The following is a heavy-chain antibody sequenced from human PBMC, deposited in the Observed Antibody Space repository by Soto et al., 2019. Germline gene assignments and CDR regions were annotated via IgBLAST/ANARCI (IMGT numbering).Heavy chain of an antibody. J-gene: IGHJ4*02. CDR1: GYTFTSYS. Sequence: QVQIVQSGDAVRKPGASVMLSCKTSGYTFTSYSIHWVRQAPGQRLEWMGWINGANGDTKYSQRFHDRVTISRNTSASTVYMGLGSLTFDDTAIYFCARAPLSIYSVDFRWGQGTQGTVYS. V-gene: IGHV1-3*01. CDR3: ARAPLSIYSVDFR. CDR2: INGANGDT. D-gene: IGHD5-18*01.